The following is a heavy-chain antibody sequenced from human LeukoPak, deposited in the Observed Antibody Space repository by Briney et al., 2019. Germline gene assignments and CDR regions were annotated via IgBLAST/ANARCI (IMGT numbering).Heavy chain of an antibody. J-gene: IGHJ4*02. CDR2: INHSGST. CDR3: ARGGYDILTGYPIDY. CDR1: GGSFSGYY. V-gene: IGHV4-34*01. D-gene: IGHD3-9*01. Sequence: SETLSLTCAVYGGSFSGYYWSWIRQPPGKGLEWIGEINHSGSTNYNPSLKSRVTISVDTSKNQFSLKLSSVTAADTAVYYCARGGYDILTGYPIDYWGQGTLVTVSS.